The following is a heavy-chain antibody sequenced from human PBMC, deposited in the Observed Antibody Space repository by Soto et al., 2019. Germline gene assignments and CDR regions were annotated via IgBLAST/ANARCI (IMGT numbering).Heavy chain of an antibody. D-gene: IGHD1-7*01. CDR2: IYHSGST. J-gene: IGHJ4*02. V-gene: IGHV4-39*07. CDR1: GGSISSGGYY. Sequence: SETLSLTCTVSGGSISSGGYYWSWVRQPPGKGLEWIGEIYHSGSTNYNPSLKSRVTISVDKSKIQFSLKLSSVTAADTAVYYCARGLVSGTNQDFDYWGQGTLVTVSS. CDR3: ARGLVSGTNQDFDY.